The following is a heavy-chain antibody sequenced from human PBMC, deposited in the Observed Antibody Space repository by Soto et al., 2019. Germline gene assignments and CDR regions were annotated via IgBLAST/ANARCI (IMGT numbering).Heavy chain of an antibody. CDR2: IIPILGIA. CDR3: VRDEGGGSSWSYWYLDL. D-gene: IGHD6-13*01. J-gene: IGHJ2*01. Sequence: QVQLVQSGAEVKKPGSSVKVSCKASGGTFSSYTISWVRQAPGQGLEWMGRIIPILGIANYAQKFQGRVTITADKSTSTAYMELSSLRSEDTAVYYCVRDEGGGSSWSYWYLDLWGRGTLVTVSS. CDR1: GGTFSSYT. V-gene: IGHV1-69*08.